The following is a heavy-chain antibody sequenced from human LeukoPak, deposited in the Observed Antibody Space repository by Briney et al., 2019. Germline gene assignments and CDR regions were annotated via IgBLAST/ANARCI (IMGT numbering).Heavy chain of an antibody. CDR3: ARGGRQLWQSYFDD. CDR2: INPNSGST. V-gene: IGHV1-46*01. CDR1: GYTFTGYY. J-gene: IGHJ4*03. D-gene: IGHD3-16*01. Sequence: ASVKVSCKASGYTFTGYYMHWVRQAPGQGLEWMGIINPNSGSTDYPQKFQGRLTMTGDMSTSTFYMELSSLTSDDTAIYYCARGGRQLWQSYFDDWGQGTLVTVSS.